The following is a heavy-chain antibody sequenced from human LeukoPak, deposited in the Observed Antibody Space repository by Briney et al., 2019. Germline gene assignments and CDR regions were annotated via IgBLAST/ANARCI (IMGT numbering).Heavy chain of an antibody. J-gene: IGHJ4*02. CDR1: GYTFTGYY. Sequence: ASVKVSCKASGYTFTGYYMHWVRQAPGQGLEWMGWINPNSGGTNYAQKFQGRVTMTRDTSTTTVYMELSSLRSEDTAVYYCARGYHDSSVDYFDYWGQGTLVTVSS. CDR2: INPNSGGT. V-gene: IGHV1-2*02. CDR3: ARGYHDSSVDYFDY. D-gene: IGHD3-22*01.